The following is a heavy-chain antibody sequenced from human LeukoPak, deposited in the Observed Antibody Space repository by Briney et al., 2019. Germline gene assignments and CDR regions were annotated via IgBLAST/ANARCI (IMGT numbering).Heavy chain of an antibody. CDR2: MSANSSTN. J-gene: IGHJ3*02. CDR1: GYTFTSYD. V-gene: IGHV1-8*01. D-gene: IGHD6-19*01. CDR3: ARYSVWNDAFDI. Sequence: ASVKVSCKASGYTFTSYDINWVRQATGQGLEWMGWMSANSSTNGYAQKFQGRFTMTSNNSITTAYMELSSLRSEDTAVYYCARYSVWNDAFDIWGQGTMVTVSS.